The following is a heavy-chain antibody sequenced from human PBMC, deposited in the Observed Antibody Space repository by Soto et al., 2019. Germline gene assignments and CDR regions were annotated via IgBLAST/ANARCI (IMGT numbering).Heavy chain of an antibody. V-gene: IGHV5-51*01. J-gene: IGHJ6*03. Sequence: GVPLKNSCKGSGYSFTSYWVGWVLQMPGKGLEWMGIIYPGDSDTRYSPSFQGQVTISADKSISTAYLQWSSLKASDTAMYYCARHLNYYYMDVWGKGTTVTVSS. CDR1: GYSFTSYW. CDR3: ARHLNYYYMDV. CDR2: IYPGDSDT.